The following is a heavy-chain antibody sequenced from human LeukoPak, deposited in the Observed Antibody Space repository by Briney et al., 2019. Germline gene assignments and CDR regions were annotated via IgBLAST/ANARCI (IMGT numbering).Heavy chain of an antibody. J-gene: IGHJ4*02. CDR2: IYYSKNT. D-gene: IGHD5-18*01. CDR3: VSPRGFSYGYFDY. V-gene: IGHV4-39*01. Sequence: PSETLSLTCTVSGGSISSSSAYWGWIRRPPGKGLEWIGSIYYSKNTYYNPSLKSRVTISADTSKNQFSLTLGSVSATDTAVYYCVSPRGFSYGYFDYWGQGTLVTVSS. CDR1: GGSISSSSAY.